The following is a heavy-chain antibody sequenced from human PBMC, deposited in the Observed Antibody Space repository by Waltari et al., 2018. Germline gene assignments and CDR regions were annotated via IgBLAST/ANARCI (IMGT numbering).Heavy chain of an antibody. CDR3: ARDRSFWSGYHAMDV. V-gene: IGHV3-33*01. CDR1: GFMLINHG. CDR2: IWYDGSAT. D-gene: IGHD3-3*01. J-gene: IGHJ6*02. Sequence: QVQVVESGGGVVQPGTSLILSCETSGFMLINHGWRWARQAPGRGLEWVGVIWYDGSATFYADSVRGRFTISRDNAKNTLYLQMNTLTAEDAGMYYCARDRSFWSGYHAMDVWGQGTSVTVSS.